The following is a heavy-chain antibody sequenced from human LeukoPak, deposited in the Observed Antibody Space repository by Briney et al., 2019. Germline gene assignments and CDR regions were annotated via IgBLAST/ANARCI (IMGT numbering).Heavy chain of an antibody. J-gene: IGHJ3*02. D-gene: IGHD3-3*01. CDR3: ARVNYDLFDAFDI. CDR1: GFTVSSNY. Sequence: PGGSLRLSCAASGFTVSSNYMSWIRQAPGKGLEWVSSISSSSSYIYYADSVKGRFTISRDNAKNSLYLQMNSLRAEDTAVYYCARVNYDLFDAFDIWGQGTMVTVSS. CDR2: ISSSSSYI. V-gene: IGHV3-21*01.